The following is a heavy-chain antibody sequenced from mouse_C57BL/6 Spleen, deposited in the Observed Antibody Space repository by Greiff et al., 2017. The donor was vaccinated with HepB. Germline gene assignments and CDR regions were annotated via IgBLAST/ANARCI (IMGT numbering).Heavy chain of an antibody. V-gene: IGHV5-4*03. D-gene: IGHD1-1*01. CDR2: ISDGGSYT. Sequence: EVKLVESGGGLVKPGGSLKLSCAASGFTFSSYAMSWVRQTPEKRLEWVATISDGGSYTYYPDNVKGRFTISRDNAKNNLYPQMSHLKSEDTAMYYCARALNYYGSVDYWGQGTSVTVSS. J-gene: IGHJ4*01. CDR1: GFTFSSYA. CDR3: ARALNYYGSVDY.